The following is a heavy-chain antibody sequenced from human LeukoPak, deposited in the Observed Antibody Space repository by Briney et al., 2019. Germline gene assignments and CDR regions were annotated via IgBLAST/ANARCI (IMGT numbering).Heavy chain of an antibody. Sequence: GASVKVSCKASGGTFSSYAISWVRQAPGQGLEWMGRIIPILGIANYAQKFQGRVTITADKSTSTAYMELSSLRSEDTAVYYCARSGRDGYNKRAFDYWGQGTLVTVSS. J-gene: IGHJ4*02. CDR3: ARSGRDGYNKRAFDY. V-gene: IGHV1-69*04. CDR2: IIPILGIA. D-gene: IGHD5-12*01. CDR1: GGTFSSYA.